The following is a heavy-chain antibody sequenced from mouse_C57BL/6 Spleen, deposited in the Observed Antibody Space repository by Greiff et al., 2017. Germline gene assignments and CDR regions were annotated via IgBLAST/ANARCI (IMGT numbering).Heavy chain of an antibody. CDR1: GYTFTTYP. CDR2: FHPYNDDT. CDR3: ARRGLGRGWYFDV. V-gene: IGHV1-47*01. D-gene: IGHD4-1*01. Sequence: LQESGAELVKPGASVKMSCKASGYTFTTYPIEWMKQNHGKSLEWIGNFHPYNDDTKYNEKFKGKATLTVEKSSSTVYLELSRLTSDDSAVYYCARRGLGRGWYFDVWGTGTTVTVSS. J-gene: IGHJ1*03.